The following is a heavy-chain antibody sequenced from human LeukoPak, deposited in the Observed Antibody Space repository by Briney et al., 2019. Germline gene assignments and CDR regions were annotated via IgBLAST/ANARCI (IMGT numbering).Heavy chain of an antibody. Sequence: GGSLRLSCAASGFTFSDYYMDWVRQAPGKGLEWVSYITGSGSTTYYADSVKGRFTISRDNAKKSLYLQMNSLRAEDTAVYYCARGPAVAVGFDYWGQGTLVTVSS. CDR1: GFTFSDYY. D-gene: IGHD6-19*01. CDR2: ITGSGSTT. CDR3: ARGPAVAVGFDY. J-gene: IGHJ4*02. V-gene: IGHV3-11*04.